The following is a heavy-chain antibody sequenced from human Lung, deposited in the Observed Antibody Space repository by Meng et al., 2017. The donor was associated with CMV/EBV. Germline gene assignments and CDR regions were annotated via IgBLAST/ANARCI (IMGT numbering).Heavy chain of an antibody. D-gene: IGHD5-12*01. V-gene: IGHV4-30-4*08. CDR3: ARGSNTDINEFFDY. Sequence: QAQLQDTGPGLVKPSQTLSLTCTVSDDSINRGHNYWGWIRQPPGKGLEWIGYIYYSGNTFYNPSLKSRTAISVDTSKNQFSLKLRSVTAADTAVYYCARGSNTDINEFFDYWGQGTLVTVSS. CDR1: DDSINRGHNY. J-gene: IGHJ4*02. CDR2: IYYSGNT.